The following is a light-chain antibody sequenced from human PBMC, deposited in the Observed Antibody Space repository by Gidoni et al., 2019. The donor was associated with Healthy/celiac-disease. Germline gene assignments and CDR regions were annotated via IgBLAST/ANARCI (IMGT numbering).Light chain of an antibody. CDR2: GAS. J-gene: IGKJ2*04. CDR3: QQYGSSPMCS. CDR1: QRVSSSY. Sequence: EIVLTQSTGTLSLSPGERATLSCRASQRVSSSYLAWYQQKPGQAPRLLIYGASSRATGIPDRFSGSGSGTDFTLTISRLEPEDFAVYYCQQYGSSPMCSFGQGTKLEIK. V-gene: IGKV3-20*01.